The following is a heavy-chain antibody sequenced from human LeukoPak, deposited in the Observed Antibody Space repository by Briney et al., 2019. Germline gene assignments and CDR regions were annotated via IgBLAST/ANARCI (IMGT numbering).Heavy chain of an antibody. CDR3: ASYDLYSSTWYSSV. CDR2: VYHSGNT. Sequence: SETLSLTCTVSGGSVSGYCWSWIRQPPGQGLEWIGCVYHSGNTNYNPSLKSRVTISAATSKTQFSLKVISVTAADTAVYYCASYDLYSSTWYSSVWGLGSLVPGS. V-gene: IGHV4-59*02. CDR1: GGSVSGYC. D-gene: IGHD6-13*01. J-gene: IGHJ4*02.